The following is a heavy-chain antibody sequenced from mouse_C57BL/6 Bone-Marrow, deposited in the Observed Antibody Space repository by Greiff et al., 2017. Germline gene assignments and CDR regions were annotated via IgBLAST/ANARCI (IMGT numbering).Heavy chain of an antibody. CDR1: GYTFTSYW. D-gene: IGHD1-1*01. Sequence: QVQLQQPGAELVMPGASVKLSCKASGYTFTSYWMHWVKQRPGQGLEWIGEIDPSDSYTNYNQKFKGKATLTVDKSSSKAYMQRSSLTSEDSAFYYCASSYYYGSSYEFSFWGPSTTLPVSS. CDR2: IDPSDSYT. CDR3: ASSYYYGSSYEFSF. V-gene: IGHV1-69*01. J-gene: IGHJ2*01.